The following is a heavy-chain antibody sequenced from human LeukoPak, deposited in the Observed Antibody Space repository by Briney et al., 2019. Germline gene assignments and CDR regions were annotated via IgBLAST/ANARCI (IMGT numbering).Heavy chain of an antibody. CDR3: ARSGANYYYYGMDV. J-gene: IGHJ6*02. V-gene: IGHV1-18*01. CDR1: GYTFTSYG. CDR2: ISAYNGNT. D-gene: IGHD3-10*01. Sequence: GASVKDSCKASGYTFTSYGISWVRQAPGQGLEWMGWISAYNGNTNYAQKLQGRVTMTTDTSTSTAYMELRSLRSDDTAVYYCARSGANYYYYGMDVWGQGTTVTVSS.